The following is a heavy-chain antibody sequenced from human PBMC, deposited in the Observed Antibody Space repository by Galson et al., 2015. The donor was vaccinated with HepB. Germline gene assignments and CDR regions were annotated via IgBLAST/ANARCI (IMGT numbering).Heavy chain of an antibody. CDR2: ISAYNGNT. Sequence: SVKVSCKASGYTFTSHGISWVRQAPGKGLEWMGWISAYNGNTNYAQEFQGRVTMTTDTSTSTAYMELRSLRSDDTAVYYCARARYSTSPPDYWGQGTLVTVSS. CDR3: ARARYSTSPPDY. D-gene: IGHD6-6*01. CDR1: GYTFTSHG. V-gene: IGHV1-18*04. J-gene: IGHJ4*02.